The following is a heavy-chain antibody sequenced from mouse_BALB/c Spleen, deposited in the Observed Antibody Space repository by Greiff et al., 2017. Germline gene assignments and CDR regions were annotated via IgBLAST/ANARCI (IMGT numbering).Heavy chain of an antibody. V-gene: IGHV5-6-3*01. CDR3: ARVGLLRAMDY. CDR1: GFTFSSYG. D-gene: IGHD2-3*01. Sequence: EVKLMESGGGLVQPGGSLKLSCAASGFTFSSYGMSWVRQTPDKRLELVATINSNGGNTYYPDSVKGRFTISRDNAKNTLYLQMSSLKSEDTAMYYCARVGLLRAMDYWGQGTSVTVSS. J-gene: IGHJ4*01. CDR2: INSNGGNT.